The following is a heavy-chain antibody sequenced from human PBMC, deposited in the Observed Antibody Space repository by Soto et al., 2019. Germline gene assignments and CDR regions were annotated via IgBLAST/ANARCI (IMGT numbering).Heavy chain of an antibody. D-gene: IGHD3-16*01. J-gene: IGHJ3*02. V-gene: IGHV4-34*12. CDR1: GASLGGFH. CDR2: LIHGGST. Sequence: ETLSLTCAIYGASLGGFHWTWLRQAPGKGLEWIGELIHGGSTNYNPSLKSRVSFSLDTSKNQFSLHLMSVTAADTAVYYCARSPLGYDYVRQTWREVGDSFDIWGRGTMVTVSS. CDR3: ARSPLGYDYVRQTWREVGDSFDI.